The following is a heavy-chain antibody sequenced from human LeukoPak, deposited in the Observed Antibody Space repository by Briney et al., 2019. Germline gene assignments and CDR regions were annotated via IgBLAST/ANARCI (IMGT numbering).Heavy chain of an antibody. D-gene: IGHD2-2*02. CDR3: ARFYPICSSSSCYTP. Sequence: GGSLRLSCAVSGFTFSSYEMNWVRQAPGKGLEWVAYISNSGSTKYYADSVKGRFTISRDNAKNSMYLEMNSLRAEDTALHYCARFYPICSSSSCYTPWGQGTRVTVSS. CDR2: ISNSGSTK. V-gene: IGHV3-48*03. CDR1: GFTFSSYE. J-gene: IGHJ5*02.